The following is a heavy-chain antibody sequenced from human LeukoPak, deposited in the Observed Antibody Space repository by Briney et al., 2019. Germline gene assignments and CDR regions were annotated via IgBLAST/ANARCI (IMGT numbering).Heavy chain of an antibody. CDR3: TREDNWYFDL. J-gene: IGHJ2*01. Sequence: GGSLRLSCAASGFTFSSYGMHWVRQAPGKGLEWVALISYDGSNKYYADSVKGRFTISRDNSKNTLYLQMNSLRAEDPAVYYCTREDNWYFDLWGRGTLVTVSS. V-gene: IGHV3-30*03. CDR2: ISYDGSNK. CDR1: GFTFSSYG.